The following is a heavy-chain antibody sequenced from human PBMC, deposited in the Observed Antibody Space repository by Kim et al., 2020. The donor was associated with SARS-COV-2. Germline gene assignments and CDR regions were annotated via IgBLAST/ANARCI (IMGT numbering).Heavy chain of an antibody. D-gene: IGHD3-9*01. J-gene: IGHJ4*02. CDR2: ISGSGGST. CDR1: GFTFSSYA. Sequence: GGSLRLSCAASGFTFSSYAMSWVRQAPGKGLEWVSAISGSGGSTYYADSVKGRFTISRDNSKNTLYLQMNSLRAEDTAVYYCAKDRVRFDWLSYFDYWGQGTLVTVSS. CDR3: AKDRVRFDWLSYFDY. V-gene: IGHV3-23*01.